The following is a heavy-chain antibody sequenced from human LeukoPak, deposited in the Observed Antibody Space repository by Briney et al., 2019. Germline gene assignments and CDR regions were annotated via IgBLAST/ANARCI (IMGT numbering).Heavy chain of an antibody. Sequence: SETLSLTCTVSGGSISSSSYYWGWIRQPPGKGLEWIGSIYYSGSTYYNPSLKSRVTISVDTSKNQFSLKLSSVTAADTAVYYCARGIDYYGSGSYTHWYFGLWGRGTLVTVSS. D-gene: IGHD3-10*01. J-gene: IGHJ2*01. V-gene: IGHV4-39*01. CDR3: ARGIDYYGSGSYTHWYFGL. CDR2: IYYSGST. CDR1: GGSISSSSYY.